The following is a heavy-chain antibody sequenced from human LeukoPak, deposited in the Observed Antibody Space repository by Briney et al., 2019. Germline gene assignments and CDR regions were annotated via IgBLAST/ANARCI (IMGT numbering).Heavy chain of an antibody. Sequence: GGSLRLSCAASGFTFSSYAMSWVRQAPGKGLEWVSAISGSGGSTYCADSVKGRFTISRDNSKNTLYLQMNSLRAEDTAVYYCAQLGWIQLWLPFDYWGQGTLVTVSS. CDR3: AQLGWIQLWLPFDY. V-gene: IGHV3-23*01. J-gene: IGHJ4*02. CDR2: ISGSGGST. D-gene: IGHD5-18*01. CDR1: GFTFSSYA.